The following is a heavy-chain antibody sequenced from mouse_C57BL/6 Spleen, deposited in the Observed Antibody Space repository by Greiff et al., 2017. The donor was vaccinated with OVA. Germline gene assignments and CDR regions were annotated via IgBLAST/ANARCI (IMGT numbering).Heavy chain of an antibody. D-gene: IGHD6-1*01. CDR3: ARGSSNAMDY. V-gene: IGHV5-4*01. J-gene: IGHJ4*01. CDR1: GFTFSSYA. CDR2: ISDGGSYT. Sequence: EVQLVESGGGLVKPGGSLKLSCAASGFTFSSYAMSWVRQTPEKRLEWVATISDGGSYTYYPDNVKGRFTISRDNAKNNLYLQMSHLKSEDTAMYYCARGSSNAMDYWGQGTSVTVSS.